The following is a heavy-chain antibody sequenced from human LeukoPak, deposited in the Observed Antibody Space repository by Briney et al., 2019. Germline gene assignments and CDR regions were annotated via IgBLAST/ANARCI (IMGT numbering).Heavy chain of an antibody. CDR1: GYTFTSYY. D-gene: IGHD3-10*01. CDR2: INPSGGST. V-gene: IGHV1-46*01. CDR3: AAATMVRGVLGAPDP. J-gene: IGHJ5*02. Sequence: ASVKVSCKASGYTFTSYYMHWVRQAPGQGLEWMGIINPSGGSTSYAQKFQGRVTMTRDMSTSTVYMELSSLRSEDTAVYYCAAATMVRGVLGAPDPWGQGTLVTVSS.